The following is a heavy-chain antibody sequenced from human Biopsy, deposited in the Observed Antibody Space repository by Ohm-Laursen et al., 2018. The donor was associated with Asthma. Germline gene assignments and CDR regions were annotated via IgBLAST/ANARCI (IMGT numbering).Heavy chain of an antibody. CDR2: IYSGGTS. V-gene: IGHV3-53*01. CDR1: GFAVSRDH. J-gene: IGHJ4*02. CDR3: ARGDSSNWSHYYFDY. Sequence: SLRLSCSASGFAVSRDHVFWVRQAPGKGLEWVSVIYSGGTSHTADPVRGRFTISRDYSKNTLYLQMHSLRAEDTAVYYCARGDSSNWSHYYFDYWGQGTLVTVSS. D-gene: IGHD3-22*01.